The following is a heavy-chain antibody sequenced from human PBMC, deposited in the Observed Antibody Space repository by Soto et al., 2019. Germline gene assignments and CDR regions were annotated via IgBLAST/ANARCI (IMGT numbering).Heavy chain of an antibody. CDR1: GGSISSGGYY. Sequence: QVQLQESGPGLVKPSQTLSLTCTVSGGSISSGGYYWSWIRQHPGKGLEWIGYIYYSGSTYYNPSLKGPVPMTVDTSKSQFSLKLRSVTAADTAVYYCARLGLAAAGADVPNWFDPWGQGTLVTVSS. CDR3: ARLGLAAAGADVPNWFDP. V-gene: IGHV4-31*01. CDR2: IYYSGST. J-gene: IGHJ5*02. D-gene: IGHD6-13*01.